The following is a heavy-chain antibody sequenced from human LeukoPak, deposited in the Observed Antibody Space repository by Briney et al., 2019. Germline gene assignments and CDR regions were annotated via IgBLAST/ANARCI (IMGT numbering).Heavy chain of an antibody. CDR2: IYYSGST. D-gene: IGHD6-13*01. V-gene: IGHV4-59*01. CDR3: ARRQVQPERFDY. J-gene: IGHJ4*02. CDR1: GGSINSYY. Sequence: PSETLSLTCTVSGGSINSYYWTWIRQPPGKGLEWIGYIYYSGSTNYNPSLKSRVTMSVDTSKSQFSLRLSSVTPADTAVYYCARRQVQPERFDYGGQGALVTVSS.